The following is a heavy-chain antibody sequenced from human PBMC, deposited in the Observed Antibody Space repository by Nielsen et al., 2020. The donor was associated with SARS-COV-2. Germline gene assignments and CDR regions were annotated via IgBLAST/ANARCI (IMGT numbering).Heavy chain of an antibody. CDR2: ISWNSGSI. CDR3: ATLGGDPLYYYYGMDV. J-gene: IGHJ6*02. D-gene: IGHD2-21*02. CDR1: GFTFDDYA. Sequence: SLKISCAASGFTFDDYAMHWVRQAPGKGLEWVSGISWNSGSIGYADSVKGRFTISRDNAKNSLYLQMNSLRAEDTALHYCATLGGDPLYYYYGMDVWGQGTTVTVSS. V-gene: IGHV3-9*01.